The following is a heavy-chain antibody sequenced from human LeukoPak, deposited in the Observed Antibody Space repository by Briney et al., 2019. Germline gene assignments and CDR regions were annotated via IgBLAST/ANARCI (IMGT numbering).Heavy chain of an antibody. J-gene: IGHJ3*02. CDR3: ARCTDSSGGRAFDI. Sequence: SVKVSCKASGGTFSSYAISWVRQAPGQGLEWMGRIIPILGIANYAQKFQGRVTITADKSTSTAYMELSSLRSEDTAVYYCARCTDSSGGRAFDIWGQGTMVTVSS. V-gene: IGHV1-69*04. D-gene: IGHD6-25*01. CDR2: IIPILGIA. CDR1: GGTFSSYA.